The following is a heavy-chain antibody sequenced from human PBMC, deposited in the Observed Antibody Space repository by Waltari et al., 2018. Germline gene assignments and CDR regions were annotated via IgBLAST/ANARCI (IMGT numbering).Heavy chain of an antibody. CDR2: IYHSGST. V-gene: IGHV4-38-2*01. CDR1: GYSISSGYY. Sequence: QVQLQESGPGLVKPSETLSLTCAVSGYSISSGYYWGWIRQPPGKGLEWIGSIYHSGSTYYNPSLKSRVTISVDTYKNQFSLKLSSVTAADTAVYYCARYYDFWSGYCDYWGQGTLVTVSS. D-gene: IGHD3-3*01. J-gene: IGHJ4*02. CDR3: ARYYDFWSGYCDY.